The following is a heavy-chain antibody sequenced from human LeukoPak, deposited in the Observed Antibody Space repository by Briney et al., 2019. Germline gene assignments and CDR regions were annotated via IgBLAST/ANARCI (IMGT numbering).Heavy chain of an antibody. CDR3: ARRGKDGNYYIDY. J-gene: IGHJ4*02. CDR2: IYPGDSDT. Sequence: GESLKISCKGSGYSFTTYWFGWVGQMPGKGLGWLGIIYPGDSDTRYSPSFQGQVTISADRSISTAYLQWSSLKASDTAMYYCARRGKDGNYYIDYWGQGTLVTVSS. V-gene: IGHV5-51*01. D-gene: IGHD5-24*01. CDR1: GYSFTTYW.